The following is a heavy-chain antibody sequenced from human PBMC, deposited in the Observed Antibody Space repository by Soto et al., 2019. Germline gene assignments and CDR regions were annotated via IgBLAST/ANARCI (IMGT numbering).Heavy chain of an antibody. J-gene: IGHJ6*02. CDR3: ARNGRYSYGYPSGYYYGMDV. Sequence: SETLCLTCTVSGGSVSRVNHYWSWIRQPPGKGLEWIGYIYYSGSTKYNPSLKSRVTISVDTSKNQFSLKLSSVTAADTAVYYCARNGRYSYGYPSGYYYGMDVWGQGTTVTVSS. CDR2: IYYSGST. V-gene: IGHV4-61*01. D-gene: IGHD5-18*01. CDR1: GGSVSRVNHY.